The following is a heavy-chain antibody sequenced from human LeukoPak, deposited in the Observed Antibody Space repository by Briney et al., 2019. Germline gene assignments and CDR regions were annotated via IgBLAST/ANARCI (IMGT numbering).Heavy chain of an antibody. CDR3: ATSNGYCSSTSCYISWFDP. J-gene: IGHJ5*02. Sequence: SETLSLTCTVSGGSISSYYWSWIRQPPGKGLEWIGYIYTSGSTNYNPSLKSRVTISVDTSKNQFSLKLSSVTAADTAVYYCATSNGYCSSTSCYISWFDPWGQGTLVTVSS. CDR2: IYTSGST. D-gene: IGHD2-2*02. V-gene: IGHV4-4*09. CDR1: GGSISSYY.